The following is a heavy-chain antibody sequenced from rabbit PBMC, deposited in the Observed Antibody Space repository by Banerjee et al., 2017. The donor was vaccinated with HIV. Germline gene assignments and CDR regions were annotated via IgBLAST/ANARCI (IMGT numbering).Heavy chain of an antibody. D-gene: IGHD3-1*01. CDR2: IESDSGST. Sequence: QSLEESGGDLVKPGASLTLTCTGSGFSFSSGYDMCWVRQAPGKGLEWIGYIESDSGSTYYASWAKGRFTISKTSSTTVTLQMTSLTAADTATYFCARSDAAYYYGVNLWGPGTLVTVS. J-gene: IGHJ6*01. V-gene: IGHV1S40*01. CDR3: ARSDAAYYYGVNL. CDR1: GFSFSSGYD.